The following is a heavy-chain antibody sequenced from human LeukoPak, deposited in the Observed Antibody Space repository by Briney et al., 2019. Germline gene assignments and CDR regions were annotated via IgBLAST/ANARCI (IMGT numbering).Heavy chain of an antibody. D-gene: IGHD6-13*01. CDR1: GFTVSSNY. CDR2: IYSGGST. V-gene: IGHV3-53*01. J-gene: IGHJ4*02. CDR3: AKDRAQQLVLDF. Sequence: PGGSLRLSCAASGFTVSSNYMNWVRQAPGKGLEWVSVIYSGGSTYYADSVKGRFTISRDNSKNTLFLQMNSLRAEDTAVYYCAKDRAQQLVLDFWGQGTLVTVSS.